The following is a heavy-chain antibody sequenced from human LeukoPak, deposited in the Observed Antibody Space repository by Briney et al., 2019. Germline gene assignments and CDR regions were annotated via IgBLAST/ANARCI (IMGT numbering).Heavy chain of an antibody. J-gene: IGHJ5*02. CDR1: GYSFTSYW. D-gene: IGHD2-2*01. CDR2: IYPVDSDT. Sequence: GQSLKISCKGSGYSFTSYWIGWVRHMPGKGLELIWIIYPVDSDTRYSPSFQGQLTLSADQSINTAYLQSSSLKAPDTAISYCVRRAITSRYVAWFDPWGQGTPVTVSS. CDR3: VRRAITSRYVAWFDP. V-gene: IGHV5-51*01.